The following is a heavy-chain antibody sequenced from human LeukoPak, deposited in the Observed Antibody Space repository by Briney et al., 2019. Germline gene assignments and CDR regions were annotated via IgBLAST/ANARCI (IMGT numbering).Heavy chain of an antibody. CDR2: IYYSVST. J-gene: IGHJ3*01. V-gene: IGHV4-39*01. D-gene: IGHD5-12*01. CDR1: GGSISSSTYY. CDR3: ARHKAASSGGYVGAFNF. Sequence: SETLSLTCTVSGGSISSSTYYWGWIRQPPGKWLEWIASIYYSVSTYYKPSLKSRVTISADTSKNQFSLKLSSMTAADTAVYYCARHKAASSGGYVGAFNFWGQGTMVTVSS.